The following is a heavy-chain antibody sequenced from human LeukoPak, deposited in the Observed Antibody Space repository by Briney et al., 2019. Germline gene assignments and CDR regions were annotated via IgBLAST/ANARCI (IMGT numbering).Heavy chain of an antibody. D-gene: IGHD3-10*01. V-gene: IGHV3-30*18. Sequence: AGGSLRLSCAASGFTFSSYGMHWVRQAPGKGLEWVAVISYDGSNTYYADSVKGRFTISRDNSKNMLYLQTNSLRAEDTAVYYCAKPYYYGSRSYMDYWGQGTLVTVSS. CDR2: ISYDGSNT. CDR1: GFTFSSYG. CDR3: AKPYYYGSRSYMDY. J-gene: IGHJ4*02.